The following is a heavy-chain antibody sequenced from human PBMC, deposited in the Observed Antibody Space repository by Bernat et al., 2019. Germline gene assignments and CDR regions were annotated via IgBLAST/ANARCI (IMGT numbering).Heavy chain of an antibody. V-gene: IGHV1-69*17. Sequence: QVQLVQSGAEVKKPGSSVKVSCKASGGTFSSYAISWVRQAPGQGLEWMGGIIPIFGIANYAQKCQGRVTITTDKSTSTAYRELSSLRSEDTAVYYWARGNYDFWSGYYTGGYWGQGTLVTVSS. CDR1: GGTFSSYA. J-gene: IGHJ4*02. CDR2: IIPIFGIA. D-gene: IGHD3-3*01. CDR3: ARGNYDFWSGYYTGGY.